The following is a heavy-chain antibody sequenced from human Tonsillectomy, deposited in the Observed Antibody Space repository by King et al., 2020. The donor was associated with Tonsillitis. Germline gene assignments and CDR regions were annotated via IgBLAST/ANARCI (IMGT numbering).Heavy chain of an antibody. CDR2: IYYSGST. Sequence: QLQGSGPGLVKPSETLSLTCTVSGGSISSSSYYWGWIRQPPGKGLEWIGSIYYSGSTYYNPSLKSRVTISVDTSKNQFSLKLSSVTAADTAVYYCARLWGEKSGSLVDYWGQGTLVTVSS. J-gene: IGHJ4*02. CDR3: ARLWGEKSGSLVDY. V-gene: IGHV4-39*01. CDR1: GGSISSSSYY. D-gene: IGHD3-16*01.